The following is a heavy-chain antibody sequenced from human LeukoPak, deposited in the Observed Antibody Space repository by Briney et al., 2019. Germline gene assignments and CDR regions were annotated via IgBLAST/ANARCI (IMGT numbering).Heavy chain of an antibody. D-gene: IGHD2-21*02. CDR1: GYSFNNYY. Sequence: ASVKVSCKASGYSFNNYYMHWLRQAPGQGPEWMGIINPGRKSTTYAQKFQGRVTMPTDTSTSTVYMELSSLTSEDTAVYYCARAGGGVGTADFFDSWGQGTLVTVYS. V-gene: IGHV1-46*02. CDR2: INPGRKST. J-gene: IGHJ4*02. CDR3: ARAGGGVGTADFFDS.